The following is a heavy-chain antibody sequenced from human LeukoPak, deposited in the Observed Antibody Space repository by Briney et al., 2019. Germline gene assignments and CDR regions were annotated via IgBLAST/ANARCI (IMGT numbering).Heavy chain of an antibody. Sequence: SETLSLTCIVSGGSISNYYWSWIRQPPGKRLEWIGYIYYSGSTNYNPSLKSRVTISLDTPKNQFSLKLSSVTAADPAVYYCARAWRSSGWFDPSGQGTLVTVSS. CDR3: ARAWRSSGWFDP. CDR1: GGSISNYY. CDR2: IYYSGST. J-gene: IGHJ5*02. V-gene: IGHV4-59*01. D-gene: IGHD6-6*01.